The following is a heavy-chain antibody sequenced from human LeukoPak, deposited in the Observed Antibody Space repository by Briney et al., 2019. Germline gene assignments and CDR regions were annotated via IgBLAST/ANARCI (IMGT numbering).Heavy chain of an antibody. J-gene: IGHJ4*02. Sequence: SETLSLTCTVSGGSISSYYWSWIRQPPGKGLEWIGDIHYSGSTNHNPSLKSRVTMSLDPSKNQFSLKLNSVTAADTAIYYCARLSTVTTSFDYWGQGTLVTVSS. V-gene: IGHV4-59*04. CDR3: ARLSTVTTSFDY. D-gene: IGHD4-17*01. CDR2: IHYSGST. CDR1: GGSISSYY.